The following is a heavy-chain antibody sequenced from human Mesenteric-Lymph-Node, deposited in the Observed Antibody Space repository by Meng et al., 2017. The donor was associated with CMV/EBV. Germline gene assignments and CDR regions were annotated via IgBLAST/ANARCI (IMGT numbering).Heavy chain of an antibody. D-gene: IGHD4/OR15-4a*01. V-gene: IGHV1-2*02. CDR3: ARDLRPTNFYFDS. CDR2: LNPYSGGT. CDR1: GYIFTALY. J-gene: IGHJ4*02. Sequence: KASGYIFTALYMHWVRQAPGQGLEWMGWLNPYSGGTEYAQKFQGRVTMNRDTSISTAYMELSRLTSDDTAVYYCARDLRPTNFYFDSWGQGTLVTVSS.